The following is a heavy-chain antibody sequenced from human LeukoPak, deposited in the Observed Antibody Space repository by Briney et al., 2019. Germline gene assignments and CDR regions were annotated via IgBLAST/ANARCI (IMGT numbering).Heavy chain of an antibody. J-gene: IGHJ4*02. D-gene: IGHD4-11*01. CDR2: IWSDGTNQ. V-gene: IGHV3-33*06. CDR3: AKDAQRGFDYSNSLEN. CDR1: QFRFRCSHYG. Sequence: GKSLTLSCVASQFRFRCSHYGMHWVRQAPGRGLEWVAVIWSDGTNQYYAESVKGRFTISRDNSKNTLYLRMNSLRVEDTAVYFCAKDAQRGFDYSNSLENWGQGTLVTVSS.